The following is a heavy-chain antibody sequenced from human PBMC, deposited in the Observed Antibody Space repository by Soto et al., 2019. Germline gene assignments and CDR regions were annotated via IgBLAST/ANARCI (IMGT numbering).Heavy chain of an antibody. CDR3: ARVRAAAGRVGVFDP. CDR1: GFTFSSYS. V-gene: IGHV3-21*01. CDR2: ISSSSSYI. Sequence: GGSLRLSCTASGFTFSSYSMNWVRQAPGKGLEWVSSISSSSSYIYYADSVKGRFTISRDNAKNSLYLQMNSLRAEDTAVYYYARVRAAAGRVGVFDPWGQGTLVTVSS. D-gene: IGHD6-13*01. J-gene: IGHJ5*02.